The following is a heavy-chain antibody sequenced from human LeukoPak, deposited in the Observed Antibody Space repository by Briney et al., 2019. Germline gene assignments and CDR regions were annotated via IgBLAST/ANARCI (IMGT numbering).Heavy chain of an antibody. CDR2: INPSGVSA. D-gene: IGHD3-22*01. V-gene: IGHV1-46*01. CDR3: ARDVASSGYYWD. CDR1: GYTFTSYY. J-gene: IGHJ4*02. Sequence: ASVTVSCKASGYTFTSYYMHWVRQAPGQGLEWMGIINPSGVSASYAQKFQGRVTMTRDTSTSTVYMEVSSLRSEDTAVYYCARDVASSGYYWDWGQGTLVTVSS.